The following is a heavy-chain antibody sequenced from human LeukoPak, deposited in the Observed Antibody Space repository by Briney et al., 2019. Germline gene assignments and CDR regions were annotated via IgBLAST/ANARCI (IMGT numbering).Heavy chain of an antibody. V-gene: IGHV1-2*02. Sequence: ASVKVSCKASGYTFTSYYMHWVRQAPGQGLEWMGWINPNSGGTNYAQKFQGRVTMTRDTSISTAYMELSRLRSDDTAVYYCARCLGPAQDFDYWGQGTLVTVSS. D-gene: IGHD5/OR15-5a*01. CDR3: ARCLGPAQDFDY. CDR1: GYTFTSYY. CDR2: INPNSGGT. J-gene: IGHJ4*02.